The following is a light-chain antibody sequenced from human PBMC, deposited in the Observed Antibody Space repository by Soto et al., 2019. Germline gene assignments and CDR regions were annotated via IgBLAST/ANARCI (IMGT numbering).Light chain of an antibody. CDR1: SSDIGGSYNY. CDR3: SSYTTSSTIVL. J-gene: IGLJ2*01. V-gene: IGLV2-14*03. Sequence: QSVLTQPASVSGSPGQSITMSCTGTSSDIGGSYNYVSWYQQHPGKAPKLMIYDVNNRPSGVSNRFSGSKSVNTASLTISGLQAEDEADYYCSSYTTSSTIVLFGGGTKLTVL. CDR2: DVN.